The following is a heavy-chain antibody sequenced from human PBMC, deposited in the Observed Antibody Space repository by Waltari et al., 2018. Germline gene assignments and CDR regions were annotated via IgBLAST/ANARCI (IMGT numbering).Heavy chain of an antibody. J-gene: IGHJ4*02. Sequence: EVQLVESGGGLVQPGESLTLSCAASGFTFRTYGMNWVRQAPGKGLQWISFITSDGHGVDYADSMRGRFTISRDNAENSLYLQISSLRAEDTATYYCARDVTGSYDYWGQGTLVTVSS. D-gene: IGHD1-26*01. CDR3: ARDVTGSYDY. V-gene: IGHV3-48*04. CDR1: GFTFRTYG. CDR2: ITSDGHGV.